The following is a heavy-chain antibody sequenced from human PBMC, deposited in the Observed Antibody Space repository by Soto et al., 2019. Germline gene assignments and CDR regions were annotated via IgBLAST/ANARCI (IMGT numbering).Heavy chain of an antibody. J-gene: IGHJ4*02. CDR2: VYHTGAT. CDR3: ARGGNRYSNVASGVGGFDF. D-gene: IGHD5-12*01. CDR1: GASISSSY. Sequence: SETLSLTCTVSGASISSSYWSWIRQSPERXLEWIAYVYHTGATNYNPSLKSRVTISLDTSKGQFSLNLTSLTTADTAVYFCARGGNRYSNVASGVGGFDFWGQGSLVTVSS. V-gene: IGHV4-59*13.